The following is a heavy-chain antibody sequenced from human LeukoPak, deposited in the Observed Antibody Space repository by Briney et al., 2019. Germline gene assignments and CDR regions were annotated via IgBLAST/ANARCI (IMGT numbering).Heavy chain of an antibody. J-gene: IGHJ4*02. CDR3: ARDTYSSSSIPFDY. CDR2: IIPIFGTA. Sequence: SVKVSCKASGGTFTSYAISWVRQAPGQGLEWMGGIIPIFGTANYAQKFQGRVTITADESTSTAYMELSSLRSEDTAAYYCARDTYSSSSIPFDYWGQGTLVTVSS. V-gene: IGHV1-69*13. CDR1: GGTFTSYA. D-gene: IGHD6-6*01.